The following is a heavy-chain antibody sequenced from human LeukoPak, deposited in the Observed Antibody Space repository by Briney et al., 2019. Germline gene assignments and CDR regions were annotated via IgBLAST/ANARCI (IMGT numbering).Heavy chain of an antibody. J-gene: IGHJ4*02. D-gene: IGHD5-18*01. CDR3: TRGFRYSYDC. Sequence: GGSLRLSCAASGFTFSSYWMSWVRQAPGKGLEWVANIKQDGSEKYYVDSVKGRFTISRDNAKNTLYLQMNNLRADDTAVYYCTRGFRYSYDCWGQGTLVTVSS. V-gene: IGHV3-7*01. CDR2: IKQDGSEK. CDR1: GFTFSSYW.